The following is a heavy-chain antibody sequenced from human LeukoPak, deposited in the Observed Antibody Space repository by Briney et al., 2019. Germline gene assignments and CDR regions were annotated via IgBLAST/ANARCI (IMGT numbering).Heavy chain of an antibody. D-gene: IGHD3-3*01. CDR1: GYTLTELS. CDR3: ARGSRFGVVERDAFDI. J-gene: IGHJ3*02. CDR2: FDPEDGET. Sequence: ASVKVSCKVSGYTLTELSMHWVRQAPGKGLEWMGGFDPEDGETIYAQKFQGRVTMTEDTSTDTAYMELSSLRSEDTAVYYCARGSRFGVVERDAFDIWGLGTMVTVSS. V-gene: IGHV1-24*01.